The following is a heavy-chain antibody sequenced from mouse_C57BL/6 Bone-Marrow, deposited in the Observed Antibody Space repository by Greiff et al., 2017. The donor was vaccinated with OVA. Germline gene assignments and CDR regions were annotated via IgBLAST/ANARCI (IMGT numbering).Heavy chain of an antibody. CDR3: SRSPITTVDY. D-gene: IGHD1-1*01. J-gene: IGHJ2*01. CDR2: ISDGGSYT. CDR1: GFTFSSYA. V-gene: IGHV5-4*03. Sequence: EVKLVESGGGLVKPGGSLKLSCAASGFTFSSYAMSWVRQTPEKRLEWVATISDGGSYTYYPDNVKGRFTISRDKAKNYLYLQMRHLKSEDTAMCSCSRSPITTVDYLGQGTTLTVSS.